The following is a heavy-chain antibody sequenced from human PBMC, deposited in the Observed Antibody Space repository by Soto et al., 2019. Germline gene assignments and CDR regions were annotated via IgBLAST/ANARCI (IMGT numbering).Heavy chain of an antibody. V-gene: IGHV4-4*01. CDR3: ARLVYDTRLNYMYFDF. CDR1: CVSISSGNW. Sequence: ETLSLTCAVSCVSISSGNWWTWVRQSPQRGLEYIGEIFHDGTANYYPSFERRVAISVDTSKNQFSLKLTSVTAADTAIYFCARLVYDTRLNYMYFDFWGQGTLVTVSS. J-gene: IGHJ4*02. D-gene: IGHD3-10*01. CDR2: IFHDGTA.